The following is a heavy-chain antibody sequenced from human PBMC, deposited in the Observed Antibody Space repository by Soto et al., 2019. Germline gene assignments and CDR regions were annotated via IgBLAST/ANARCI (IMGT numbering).Heavy chain of an antibody. CDR2: INPSGGDT. CDR1: GYTLTSHY. CDR3: ARGGCGGECSFDY. V-gene: IGHV1-46*01. Sequence: ASVKVSCKASGYTLTSHYIHWVRQAPGQGLEWMGIINPSGGDTTYAQQFQGRVTMTRDTSTRTVYMELSSLRSEDTAVYYCARGGCGGECSFDYWGQGTLVTVSS. J-gene: IGHJ4*02. D-gene: IGHD2-21*01.